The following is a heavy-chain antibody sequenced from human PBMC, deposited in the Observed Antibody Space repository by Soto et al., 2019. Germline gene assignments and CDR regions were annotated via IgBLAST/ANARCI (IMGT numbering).Heavy chain of an antibody. CDR2: TYHMSKLYN. Sequence: SQTLSLTVAISGDSVSRSGSAWNCISQCPSRGLEWLGRTYHMSKLYNDYAVSVKSRIIINADTSKNQFFLQLNSVTPEDTAVYYCARDGSWDGFSTESAFDYWGQGSLVTVSS. J-gene: IGHJ4*02. CDR3: ARDGSWDGFSTESAFDY. CDR1: GDSVSRSGSA. D-gene: IGHD3-3*01. V-gene: IGHV6-1*01.